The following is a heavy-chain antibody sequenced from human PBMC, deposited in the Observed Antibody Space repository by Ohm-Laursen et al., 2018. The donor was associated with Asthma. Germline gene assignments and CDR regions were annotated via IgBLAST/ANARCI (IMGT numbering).Heavy chain of an antibody. Sequence: TLSLTCTVSGRPITSGAYYWTWIRQHPGKGLEYVGCIYHTGKTYYNPSLQSRLTLSVDTSKNQFSLKLNSATAADTAVYYCARGSFYYESTGYYFFDHWGQGALVTVSS. J-gene: IGHJ4*02. CDR2: IYHTGKT. CDR1: GRPITSGAYY. CDR3: ARGSFYYESTGYYFFDH. D-gene: IGHD3-22*01. V-gene: IGHV4-31*03.